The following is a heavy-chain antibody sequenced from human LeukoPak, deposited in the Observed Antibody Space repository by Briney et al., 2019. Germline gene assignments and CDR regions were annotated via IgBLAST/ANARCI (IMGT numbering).Heavy chain of an antibody. CDR3: VRDLDLGGYSSFEY. J-gene: IGHJ4*02. V-gene: IGHV3-74*01. CDR2: IKSDGSSS. D-gene: IGHD4-23*01. Sequence: PGGSLRLSCAASGFTFSSYAMSWVRQAPGKGLVWVSRIKSDGSSSTYADSVKGRFTISRDNAKNSLYLQMNTLRAEDTAVYYCVRDLDLGGYSSFEYWGQGTLVTVSS. CDR1: GFTFSSYA.